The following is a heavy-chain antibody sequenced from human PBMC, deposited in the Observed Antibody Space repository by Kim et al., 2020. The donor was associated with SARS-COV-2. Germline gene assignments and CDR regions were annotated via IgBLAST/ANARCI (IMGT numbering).Heavy chain of an antibody. CDR2: ISESGGST. CDR1: GFTFSNSV. CDR3: AQAPPQSSPSVSCLDC. D-gene: IGHD2-2*01. Sequence: GGSLRLSCAASGFTFSNSVMSWVRQAPGKGLEWVSSISESGGSTSYADSVKGRFTISRDNSKNTLYVQLSSLRGEDTAVYFCAQAPPQSSPSVSCLDCWGQGTQVTVSS. J-gene: IGHJ4*02. V-gene: IGHV3-23*01.